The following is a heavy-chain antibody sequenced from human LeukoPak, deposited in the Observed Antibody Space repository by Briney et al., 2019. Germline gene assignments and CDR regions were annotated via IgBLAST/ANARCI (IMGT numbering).Heavy chain of an antibody. D-gene: IGHD1-26*01. CDR3: ARDYSGSYTH. Sequence: ASVTVSCKASGYTFTDYYIHWVRQAPGQGLAWMGLIHPNSGDTYYAQKFRGRVTMTRDTSITTAYVELDRLTSDDTAVYYCARDYSGSYTHWAQGTLVTISS. CDR1: GYTFTDYY. J-gene: IGHJ4*02. CDR2: IHPNSGDT. V-gene: IGHV1-2*06.